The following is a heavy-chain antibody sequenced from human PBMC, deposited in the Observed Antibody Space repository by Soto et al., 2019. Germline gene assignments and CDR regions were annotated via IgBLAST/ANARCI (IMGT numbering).Heavy chain of an antibody. D-gene: IGHD1-26*01. CDR2: INQDGSEK. Sequence: EVHLVESGGGLVQTGGSLRLSCAIFESTVSRDWMNWVRQAPGKGLEWVAHINQDGSEKYYVDSVKGRFTISRDNAKKSLYRQMNGLRPADTAMYYCSGGVGDAFWGQGTRVTVSS. J-gene: IGHJ4*02. CDR3: SGGVGDAF. CDR1: ESTVSRDW. V-gene: IGHV3-7*04.